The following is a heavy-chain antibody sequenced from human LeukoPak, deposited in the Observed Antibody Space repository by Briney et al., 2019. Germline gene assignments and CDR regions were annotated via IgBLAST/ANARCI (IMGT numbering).Heavy chain of an antibody. V-gene: IGHV4-39*07. Sequence: SETPSLTCTVSGGSISSSSYYWGWIRQPPGKGLEWIGSIYYSGSTYYNPSLKSRVTISVDTSKNQFSLKLSSVTAADTAVYYCARLPGRGPFDYWGQGTLVTVSS. D-gene: IGHD3-10*01. J-gene: IGHJ4*02. CDR1: GGSISSSSYY. CDR2: IYYSGST. CDR3: ARLPGRGPFDY.